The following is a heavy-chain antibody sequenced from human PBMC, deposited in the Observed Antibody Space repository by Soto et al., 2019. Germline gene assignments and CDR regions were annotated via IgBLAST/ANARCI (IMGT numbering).Heavy chain of an antibody. CDR1: GFTFSSYG. CDR3: AKGKYYYGSGSYLRWYFDY. D-gene: IGHD3-10*01. CDR2: ISYDGSNT. Sequence: PGGSLGLSCAAAGFTFSSYGMYWVRQAPGKGLEWVAVISYDGSNTHYADSVKGRFTISRDNSKNTLYLQMNSLRAEDTAVYYCAKGKYYYGSGSYLRWYFDYWGQGTLVTSPQ. J-gene: IGHJ4*02. V-gene: IGHV3-30*18.